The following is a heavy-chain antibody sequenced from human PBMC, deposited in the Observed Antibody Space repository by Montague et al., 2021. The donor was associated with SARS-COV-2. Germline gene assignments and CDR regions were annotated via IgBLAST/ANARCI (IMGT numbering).Heavy chain of an antibody. D-gene: IGHD2-2*01. CDR3: ARIPVGSKYYFDF. CDR1: GDSVSSNIAT. CDR2: TYYRSKWYN. Sequence: CAISGDSVSSNIATWNWIRQSPSRGLEWLGRTYYRSKWYNDYADSVKSRITIDPDTSKHQFSLHLNSVTPGDTAVYYCARIPVGSKYYFDFWGQGTLVTVSS. V-gene: IGHV6-1*01. J-gene: IGHJ4*02.